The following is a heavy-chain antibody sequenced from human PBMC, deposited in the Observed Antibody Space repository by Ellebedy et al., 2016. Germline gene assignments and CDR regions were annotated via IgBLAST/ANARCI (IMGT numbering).Heavy chain of an antibody. CDR2: ITTDGST. CDR1: GFTFSSYV. D-gene: IGHD4/OR15-4a*01. V-gene: IGHV3-23*01. J-gene: IGHJ4*02. CDR3: ARRGNNYGATHTDY. Sequence: GESLKISXGASGFTFSSYVMTWVRQAPGKGLEWVSGITTDGSTYYADSVKGRLTISRDNSKNMVHLQIKSLRAEDTAVYYCARRGNNYGATHTDYWGQGTLVTVSS.